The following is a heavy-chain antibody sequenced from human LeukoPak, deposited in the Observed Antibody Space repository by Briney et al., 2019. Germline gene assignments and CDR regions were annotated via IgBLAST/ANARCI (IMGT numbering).Heavy chain of an antibody. J-gene: IGHJ4*02. V-gene: IGHV4-39*07. CDR1: GGSINSRTYY. CDR2: ISATETH. D-gene: IGHD1-26*01. CDR3: ERDLIVGATAPFDY. Sequence: PSETLSLTCAVSGGSINSRTYYWGWIRQPPGKGLECIGIISATETHYYNQALRSRVTISVDTSKNQLSLKLKSVTAADTAVYYCERDLIVGATAPFDYWGQGTLVTVSS.